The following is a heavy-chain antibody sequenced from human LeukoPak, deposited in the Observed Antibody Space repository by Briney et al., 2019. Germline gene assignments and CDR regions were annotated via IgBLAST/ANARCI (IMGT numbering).Heavy chain of an antibody. D-gene: IGHD2-2*01. CDR3: AREVVPAASWFDP. J-gene: IGHJ5*02. CDR2: IYTSGST. V-gene: IGHV4-59*10. CDR1: GGSFSGYY. Sequence: SETLSLTCAVYGGSFSGYYWSWIRQPAGKGLEWIGRIYTSGSTNYNPSLKSRVTMSVDTSKNQFSLKLSSVTAADTAVYYCAREVVPAASWFDPWGQGTLVTVSS.